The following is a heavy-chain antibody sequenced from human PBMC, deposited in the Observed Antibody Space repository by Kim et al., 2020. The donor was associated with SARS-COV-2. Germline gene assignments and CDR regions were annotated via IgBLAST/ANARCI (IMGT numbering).Heavy chain of an antibody. J-gene: IGHJ4*02. CDR3: AKGRGSSWYGPVDY. CDR2: IYSGGSST. Sequence: GGSLRLSCAASGFTFSSYAMSWVRQAPGKGLEWVSVIYSGGSSTYYADSVKGRFTISRDNSKNTLYLQMNSLRAEDTAVYYCAKGRGSSWYGPVDYWGQG. D-gene: IGHD6-13*01. CDR1: GFTFSSYA. V-gene: IGHV3-23*03.